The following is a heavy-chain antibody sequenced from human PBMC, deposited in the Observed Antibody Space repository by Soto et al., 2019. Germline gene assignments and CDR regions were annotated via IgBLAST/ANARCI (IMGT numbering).Heavy chain of an antibody. J-gene: IGHJ6*02. CDR2: VNHGGST. V-gene: IGHV4-4*02. CDR1: GDSITSHNW. Sequence: QLQLQESGPGLVKPSGTLSLTCAVSGDSITSHNWWTWVRQPPGKGLEWIGQVNHGGSTNYNPSLKSRVSISIDKSKNQLSLKVNSVTAADTAVYYCARGSRPTDHYPGLDVWGQGPTVTVSS. D-gene: IGHD4-17*01. CDR3: ARGSRPTDHYPGLDV.